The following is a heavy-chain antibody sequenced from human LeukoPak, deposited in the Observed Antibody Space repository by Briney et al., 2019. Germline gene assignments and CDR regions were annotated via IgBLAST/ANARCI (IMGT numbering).Heavy chain of an antibody. D-gene: IGHD6-19*01. CDR2: ISGSGGST. CDR3: AKVSGGVAGHFDY. CDR1: GFTFSSYA. Sequence: GGSLRLSCAASGFTFSSYAMSWARQAPGKGLEWVSAISGSGGSTYYADSVKGRFTISRDNSKNTLYLQMNSLKVSETARSHCAKVSGGVAGHFDYWGQGTLVTVSS. V-gene: IGHV3-23*01. J-gene: IGHJ4*02.